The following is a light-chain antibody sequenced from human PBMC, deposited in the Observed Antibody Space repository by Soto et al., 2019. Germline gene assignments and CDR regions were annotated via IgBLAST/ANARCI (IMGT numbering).Light chain of an antibody. CDR1: SSDVGGYDY. V-gene: IGLV2-11*01. CDR3: CSYGGYFWV. J-gene: IGLJ3*02. Sequence: QSALTQPRSVSGSPGQSVTISCTGTSSDVGGYDYVSWFQHHPGKVPKLMIYDVTKRPSGVPDRFSASKSGNTASLTISGLQEEDEADYCCCSYGGYFWVFGGGTKLTVL. CDR2: DVT.